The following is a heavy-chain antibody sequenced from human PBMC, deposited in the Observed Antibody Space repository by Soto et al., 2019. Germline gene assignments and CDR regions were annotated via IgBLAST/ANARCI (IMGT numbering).Heavy chain of an antibody. CDR1: GGTFSSYA. Sequence: QVQLVQSGAEVKKPGSSVKVSCKASGGTFSSYAISWVRQAPGQGLEWMGGIIPIFGTANYAQKFQGRVTITADESTSTAYMELISLRSEDTAVYYCARNYYDSSGYYSQRGEYFQQWGQGSLVTVCS. D-gene: IGHD3-22*01. CDR2: IIPIFGTA. V-gene: IGHV1-69*01. J-gene: IGHJ1*01. CDR3: ARNYYDSSGYYSQRGEYFQQ.